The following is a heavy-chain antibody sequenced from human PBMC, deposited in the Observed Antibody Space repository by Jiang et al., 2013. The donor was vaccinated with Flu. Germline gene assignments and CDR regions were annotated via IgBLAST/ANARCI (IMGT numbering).Heavy chain of an antibody. Sequence: RLSCAASGFTFNNYGMHWVRQAPGKGLEWVAVIWYDGSNKYYADSVKGRFTISRDNSKNTLYLEMNSLRAEDTALYYCARDLGFRIGVPGLRHGCDYWGQGTLVTVSP. D-gene: IGHD6-19*01. CDR2: IWYDGSNK. CDR3: ARDLGFRIGVPGLRHGCDY. J-gene: IGHJ4*02. V-gene: IGHV3-33*08. CDR1: GFTFNNYG.